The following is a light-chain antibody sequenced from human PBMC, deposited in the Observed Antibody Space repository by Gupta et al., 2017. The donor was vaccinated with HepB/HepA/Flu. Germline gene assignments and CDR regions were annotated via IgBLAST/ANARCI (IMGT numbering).Light chain of an antibody. V-gene: IGLV1-40*01. CDR1: SSNIGAGYD. Sequence: QSVLTQPPSVPGAPGQRVTIPSTGSSSNIGAGYDGHWYQQLPGTAPKLLIYCNSNRPSGVPDRFSCANSGASASLAITGRQAEDEADDYCRSAGSSMSAPEVFGTGTKVTVL. J-gene: IGLJ1*01. CDR2: CNS. CDR3: RSAGSSMSAPEV.